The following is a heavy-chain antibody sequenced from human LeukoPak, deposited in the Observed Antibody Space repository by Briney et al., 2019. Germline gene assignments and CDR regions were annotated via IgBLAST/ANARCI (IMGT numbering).Heavy chain of an antibody. CDR2: ISSSGSTI. V-gene: IGHV3-48*03. CDR1: GFTFSSYE. J-gene: IGHJ4*02. CDR3: ARDASPSGYYYGPDY. Sequence: GGSLRLSCAASGFTFSSYEMNWVRQAPGKGLEWVSYISSSGSTIYYADSVKGRFTISRDNAKNTLYLQMNSLRAEDTAVYYCARDASPSGYYYGPDYWGQGTLVTVSS. D-gene: IGHD3-10*01.